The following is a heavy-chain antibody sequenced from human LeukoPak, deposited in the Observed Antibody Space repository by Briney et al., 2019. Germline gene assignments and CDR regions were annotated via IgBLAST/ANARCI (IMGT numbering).Heavy chain of an antibody. V-gene: IGHV3-30*02. CDR3: AREAGTVVIGRFDP. CDR1: GIRFSGSG. Sequence: TGGSLRLSCAASGIRFSGSGMHWVRQPPGKGLERVAFIQFDGINIKYADSVKGRLTISRDNSKNTVWLQMNSLTTDDTAVYYCAREAGTVVIGRFDPWGQGTLVTVSS. CDR2: IQFDGINI. D-gene: IGHD2-15*01. J-gene: IGHJ5*02.